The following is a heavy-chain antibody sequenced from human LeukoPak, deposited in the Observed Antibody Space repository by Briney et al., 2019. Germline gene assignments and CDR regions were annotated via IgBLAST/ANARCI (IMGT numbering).Heavy chain of an antibody. D-gene: IGHD5-12*01. Sequence: ASVKVSCKASAYTFTSHGISWVRQAPGQGLEWMGWISPSNGNTDYAQKFQGRVTMTTDISTTTAYLELRSLRSDDTAAYYCATDTSYSWYDTFGEYWGQGTLVTVSS. V-gene: IGHV1-18*01. CDR3: ATDTSYSWYDTFGEY. CDR2: ISPSNGNT. CDR1: AYTFTSHG. J-gene: IGHJ4*02.